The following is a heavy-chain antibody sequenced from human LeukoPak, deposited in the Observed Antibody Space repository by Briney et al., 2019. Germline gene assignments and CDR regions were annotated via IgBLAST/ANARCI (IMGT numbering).Heavy chain of an antibody. V-gene: IGHV4-4*02. CDR2: IYPSGST. D-gene: IGHD6-13*01. CDR1: SGSINSSNW. J-gene: IGHJ4*02. Sequence: PSETLSLTCAVSSGSINSSNWWSWVRQPPGKGLEWIGEIYPSGSTNYNPSLKSRVTMSVDESKNELSLKLTSVTAADTAVYYCARFHTSSWFFDSWGQGILVTVSS. CDR3: ARFHTSSWFFDS.